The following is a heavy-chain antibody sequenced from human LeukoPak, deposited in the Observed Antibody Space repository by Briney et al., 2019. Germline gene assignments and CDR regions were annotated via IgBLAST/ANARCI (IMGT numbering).Heavy chain of an antibody. CDR3: ARAVSGGSSFFYMDV. Sequence: ASVKVSCKASSFIFNNYGISWVRQAPGQGLEWMGWISVYNDNTKYSQNLQGRVTLTTDKSTNTAYMELRSLRSDDTAIYYCARAVSGGSSFFYMDVWGKGTTVTISS. CDR2: ISVYNDNT. D-gene: IGHD2-15*01. V-gene: IGHV1-18*01. J-gene: IGHJ6*03. CDR1: SFIFNNYG.